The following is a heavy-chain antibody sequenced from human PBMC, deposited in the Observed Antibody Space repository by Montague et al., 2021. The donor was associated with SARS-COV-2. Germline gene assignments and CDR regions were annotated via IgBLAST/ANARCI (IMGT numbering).Heavy chain of an antibody. Sequence: SETLSLTCTVSGDSISYRSYYWGWIRQPPGKGLEWIGTVSYSGSTYYNASLKSRVTISVDTSKNQFSLKLTSVTAADTAIYYCAEQYGDYSDNAFTTWGQGTMVTVSS. D-gene: IGHD4-17*01. CDR3: AEQYGDYSDNAFTT. V-gene: IGHV4-39*01. CDR2: VSYSGST. CDR1: GDSISYRSYY. J-gene: IGHJ3*02.